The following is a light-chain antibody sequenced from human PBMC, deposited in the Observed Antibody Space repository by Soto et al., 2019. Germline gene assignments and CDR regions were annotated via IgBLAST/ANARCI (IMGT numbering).Light chain of an antibody. CDR2: EVS. J-gene: IGLJ3*02. CDR3: RSYVGSNKGV. V-gene: IGLV2-8*01. Sequence: QSALTQPPSASGSPGQSVTISCTGTSSDVGGYNYVSWYQQHPGKAPKLMIYEVSKRPSGVPDRFSGSKSGNTASLTVSGLQAEDEADYYCRSYVGSNKGVFGGGTKLTVL. CDR1: SSDVGGYNY.